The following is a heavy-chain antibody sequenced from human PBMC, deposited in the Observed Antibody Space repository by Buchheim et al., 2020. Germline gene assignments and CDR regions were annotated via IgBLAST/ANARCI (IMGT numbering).Heavy chain of an antibody. Sequence: VQLVESGGGLVQPGGSLRLSCAASGFTFSSYWMHWVRQAPGKGLVWVSRINSDGSSTSYADSVKGRFTISRDNAKNTLYLQMNSLRAEDTAVYYCARAAYYYDSSGYYPRFYYYYYGMDVWGQGTT. V-gene: IGHV3-74*01. CDR1: GFTFSSYW. CDR2: INSDGSST. J-gene: IGHJ6*02. CDR3: ARAAYYYDSSGYYPRFYYYYYGMDV. D-gene: IGHD3-22*01.